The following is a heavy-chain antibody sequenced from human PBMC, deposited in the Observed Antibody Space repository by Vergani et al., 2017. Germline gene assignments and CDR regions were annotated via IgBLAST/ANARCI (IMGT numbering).Heavy chain of an antibody. CDR2: IYYSGST. J-gene: IGHJ4*02. V-gene: IGHV4-61*01. CDR3: ASGIAAPQFDY. Sequence: QLQLQESGPGLVKPSETLSLTCTVSGGSISSSSYCWSWIRQPPGKGLEWIGYIYYSGSTNYNPSLKSRVTISVDTSKNQFSLKLSSVTAADTAVYYCASGIAAPQFDYWGQGTLVTVSS. CDR1: GGSISSSSYC. D-gene: IGHD6-6*01.